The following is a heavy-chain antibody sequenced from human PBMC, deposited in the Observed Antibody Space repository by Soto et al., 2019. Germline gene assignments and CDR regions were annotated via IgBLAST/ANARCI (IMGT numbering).Heavy chain of an antibody. Sequence: SETLSLTCTVSGGSISSYYWSWIRQPPGKGLEWIGYIYYSGSTNYNPSLKSRVTISVDTSKNQFSLKLSSVTAADTAVYYCARHANISPDFDYWGQGTLVTVSS. CDR1: GGSISSYY. J-gene: IGHJ4*02. V-gene: IGHV4-59*08. CDR2: IYYSGST. CDR3: ARHANISPDFDY.